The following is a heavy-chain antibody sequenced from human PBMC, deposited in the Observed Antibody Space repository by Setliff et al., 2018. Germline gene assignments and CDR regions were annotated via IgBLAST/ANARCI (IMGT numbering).Heavy chain of an antibody. CDR2: IFYSGDT. V-gene: IGHV4-59*02. Sequence: SETLSLTCAVSGGSVTSHYWSWIRQPPGKGLEWIGFIFYSGDTNSNPSLKSRVTMSVDTSKNQFSLKLNSVTAADTATYYCARDRSYYASGSFTKWFDYWGQGALGTV. J-gene: IGHJ4*02. CDR1: GGSVTSHY. D-gene: IGHD3-10*01. CDR3: ARDRSYYASGSFTKWFDY.